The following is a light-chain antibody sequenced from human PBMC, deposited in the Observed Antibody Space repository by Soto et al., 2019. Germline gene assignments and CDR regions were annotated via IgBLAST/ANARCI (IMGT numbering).Light chain of an antibody. CDR1: HSGNSKY. V-gene: IGKV3-20*01. CDR2: GAS. Sequence: EMVLTQSPGTLSLSPGERDTLSCRASHSGNSKYLAWYQQNPGQAPRLLIFGASFRVPGIRERFSGSGSGTDFTRSVSRPEPKDFAVYFCHESGASPYTFDQGTNLEI. CDR3: HESGASPYT. J-gene: IGKJ2*01.